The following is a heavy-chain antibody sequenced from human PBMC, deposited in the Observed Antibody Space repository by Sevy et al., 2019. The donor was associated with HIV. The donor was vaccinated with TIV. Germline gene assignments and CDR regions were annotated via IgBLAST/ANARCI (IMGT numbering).Heavy chain of an antibody. V-gene: IGHV1-24*01. CDR2: FDPEDDET. CDR3: AVTKDYYDSSGYPFDH. J-gene: IGHJ4*02. D-gene: IGHD3-22*01. CDR1: GYTLTQFS. Sequence: ASVKVSCKVSGYTLTQFSMHWVRQAPGKGLEWMATFDPEDDETIYAQRLQGRVTMTEDTSTDTAYMELSSLRSDDTAVYYCAVTKDYYDSSGYPFDHWGQGSLVTVSS.